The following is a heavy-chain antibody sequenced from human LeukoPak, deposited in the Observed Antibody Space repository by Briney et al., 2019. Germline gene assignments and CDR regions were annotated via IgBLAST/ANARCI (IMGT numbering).Heavy chain of an antibody. CDR1: GYTFTGYY. CDR3: ARTRRYCSGGSCQWFDY. Sequence: ASVKVSCKASGYTFTGYYMHWVRQAPGQGLEWMGRINPNSGGTNYAQKFQGRVTMTRDTSISTAYVELSRLRSDDTAVYYCARTRRYCSGGSCQWFDYWGQGTLVTVSS. J-gene: IGHJ4*02. V-gene: IGHV1-2*06. D-gene: IGHD2-15*01. CDR2: INPNSGGT.